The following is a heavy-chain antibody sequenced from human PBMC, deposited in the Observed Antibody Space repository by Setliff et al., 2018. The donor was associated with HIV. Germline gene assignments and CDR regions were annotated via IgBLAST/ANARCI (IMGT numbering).Heavy chain of an antibody. CDR1: GGSISSYY. CDR2: IYYSGST. J-gene: IGHJ5*02. V-gene: IGHV4-59*08. D-gene: IGHD3-10*01. Sequence: PSETLSLTCTVSGGSISSYYWSWIRQPPGKGLEWIGYIYYSGSTNYNPSLKSRVTISVDTSKNRFSLKLSSVTAADTAVYYCARTRSGTYYGEMNWFDPWGQGILVTVSS. CDR3: ARTRSGTYYGEMNWFDP.